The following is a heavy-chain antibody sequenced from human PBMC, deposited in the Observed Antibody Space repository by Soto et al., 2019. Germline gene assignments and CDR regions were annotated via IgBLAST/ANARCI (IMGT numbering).Heavy chain of an antibody. Sequence: QVQLVQSGAEVKKPGASVKVSCKASGYTFTSYGISWVRQAPGQGLEWMGWISAYNGNTKYAQKLQGRVTTTTDTSASTAYMDLRSLRSDDTAVYSCARDLGGSYYAPVDYWGQGALVTFSA. CDR1: GYTFTSYG. J-gene: IGHJ4*02. D-gene: IGHD1-26*01. CDR3: ARDLGGSYYAPVDY. V-gene: IGHV1-18*01. CDR2: ISAYNGNT.